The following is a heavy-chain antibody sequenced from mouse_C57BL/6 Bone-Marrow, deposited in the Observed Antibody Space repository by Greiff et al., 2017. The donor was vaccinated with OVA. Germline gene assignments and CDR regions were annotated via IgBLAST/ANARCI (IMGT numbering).Heavy chain of an antibody. V-gene: IGHV1-80*01. CDR1: GYAFRRSI. D-gene: IGHD1-1*01. CDR2: IYPGDGDT. J-gene: IGHJ4*01. Sequence: QVQRKQSVAELVKPGASVKISCKASGYAFRRSIMNWVKQRPGKGLEWIGQIYPGDGDTNYNGKFKGKATLTADKSSSTAYMQLSSLTSEDSAVYFCATRPTTVDAMDYWGQGTSVTVSS. CDR3: ATRPTTVDAMDY.